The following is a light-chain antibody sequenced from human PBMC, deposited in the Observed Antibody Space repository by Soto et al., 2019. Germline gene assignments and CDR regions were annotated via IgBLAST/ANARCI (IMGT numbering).Light chain of an antibody. Sequence: DIQMTQSPSSLSASVGDRVTITCRVSQSISSYLNWYQQKPGKAPKLLIYAASSLQSGVPSRFSGSGSGTDFTLTISSLQPEDFATYYCQQSYSTPQLTFGQGTKVEIK. CDR1: QSISSY. J-gene: IGKJ1*01. V-gene: IGKV1-39*01. CDR2: AAS. CDR3: QQSYSTPQLT.